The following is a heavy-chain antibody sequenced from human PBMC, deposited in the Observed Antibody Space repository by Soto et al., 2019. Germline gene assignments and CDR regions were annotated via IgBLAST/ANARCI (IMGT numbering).Heavy chain of an antibody. J-gene: IGHJ4*02. D-gene: IGHD6-19*01. V-gene: IGHV3-30-3*01. CDR3: ESGYSTGWHGASEVELDY. CDR2: ISYEGSST. CDR1: GFTFISYA. Sequence: GGSLRLSCGASGFTFISYAMHLVRQAPGKGLDWVALISYEGSSTYYADSVKGRFTSSRYNSKDALYLQLNSLRVEDTAVYYCESGYSTGWHGASEVELDYWGQGTLVTVSS.